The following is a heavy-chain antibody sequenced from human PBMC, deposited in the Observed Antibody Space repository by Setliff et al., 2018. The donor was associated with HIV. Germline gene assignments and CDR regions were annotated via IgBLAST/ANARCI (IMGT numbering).Heavy chain of an antibody. CDR3: ARDPFMATIRYAFDI. CDR1: GDSISSGSYY. D-gene: IGHD5-12*01. CDR2: IYTSGRT. Sequence: ASETLSLTCTVSGDSISSGSYYWSWIRQPAGKGLEWIGHIYTSGRTNYNPSLKSRVTILVDTSKSQVSLRLNSVTAADTAVYYCARDPFMATIRYAFDILGQGTMVTVSS. J-gene: IGHJ3*02. V-gene: IGHV4-61*09.